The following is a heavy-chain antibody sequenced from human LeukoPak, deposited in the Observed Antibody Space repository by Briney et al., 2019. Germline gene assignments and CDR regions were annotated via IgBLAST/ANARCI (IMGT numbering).Heavy chain of an antibody. CDR3: AGHLVLTGAYFDY. CDR1: GYSISSGYY. CDR2: ISSSGST. V-gene: IGHV4-38-2*02. J-gene: IGHJ4*02. D-gene: IGHD7-27*01. Sequence: SETLSLTCTVSGYSISSGYYWGWIRQPAGKGLEWIGRISSSGSTNYNPSLKSRVTMSVDTSKNQFSLKLSSVTAADTAVYYCAGHLVLTGAYFDYWGQGTLVTVSS.